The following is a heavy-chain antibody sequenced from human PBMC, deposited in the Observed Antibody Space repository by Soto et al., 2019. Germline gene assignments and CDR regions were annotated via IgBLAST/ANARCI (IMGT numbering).Heavy chain of an antibody. CDR2: LYYTGST. J-gene: IGHJ6*01. D-gene: IGHD3-3*01. Sequence: PSETLSLTFNVSVGSISDSYWSWIRQSPVKRLEWIGYLYYTGSTNYNPALKSRGTISLDTSKNQFSLKVRSVTAADTAASSCARGGRYDFRSSQAPTIDGWGQGTTV. CDR3: ARGGRYDFRSSQAPTIDG. V-gene: IGHV4-59*01. CDR1: VGSISDSY.